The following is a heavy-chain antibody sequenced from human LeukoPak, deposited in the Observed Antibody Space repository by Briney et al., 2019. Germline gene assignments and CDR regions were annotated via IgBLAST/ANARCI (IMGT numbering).Heavy chain of an antibody. Sequence: PGGSLRLSCVASGFTFSSYAMSWVRQAPGKGLEWVSAISGSGGSTYYADSVKGRFTISRDNSKNTLYLQMNSLRAEDTAVYYCARLQNGGVPAARDIDYWGQGTLVTVSS. J-gene: IGHJ4*02. CDR2: ISGSGGST. D-gene: IGHD2-2*01. CDR3: ARLQNGGVPAARDIDY. CDR1: GFTFSSYA. V-gene: IGHV3-23*01.